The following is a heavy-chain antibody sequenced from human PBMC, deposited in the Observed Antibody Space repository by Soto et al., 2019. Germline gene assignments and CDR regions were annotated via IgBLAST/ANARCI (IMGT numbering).Heavy chain of an antibody. CDR3: ARRVGGSDFDY. D-gene: IGHD3-10*01. J-gene: IGHJ4*02. Sequence: SETLCLTCTVSGGSIRSYYWSWIRQPPGKGLEWIAYISYSGSTNYNPSLKSRVTISVDTSKNQFSLRLSSVTAADTAVYYCARRVGGSDFDYWGQGTLVTVSS. CDR2: ISYSGST. CDR1: GGSIRSYY. V-gene: IGHV4-59*08.